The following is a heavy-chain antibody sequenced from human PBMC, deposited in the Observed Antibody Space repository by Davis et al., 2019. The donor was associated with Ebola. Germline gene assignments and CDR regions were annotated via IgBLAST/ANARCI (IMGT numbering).Heavy chain of an antibody. D-gene: IGHD3-3*01. V-gene: IGHV3-30*18. CDR2: ISYDGSNK. CDR3: AKESSAYYDFWSGYHDY. J-gene: IGHJ4*02. CDR1: GFTFSSYG. Sequence: GESLKISCAASGFTFSSYGMHWVRQAPGKGLEWVAVISYDGSNKYYADSVKGRFTISRDNSKNTLYLQMNSLRAEDTAVYYCAKESSAYYDFWSGYHDYWGQGTLVTVSS.